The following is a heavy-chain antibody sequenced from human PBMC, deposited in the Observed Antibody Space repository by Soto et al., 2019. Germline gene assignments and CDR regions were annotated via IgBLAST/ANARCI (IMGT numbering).Heavy chain of an antibody. V-gene: IGHV1-2*04. CDR3: ARGRAVAGTFGDTRFDP. J-gene: IGHJ5*02. Sequence: ASVKVSCKASGYTFTGYYMHWVRQAPGQGLEWMGWINPNSGGTNYAQKFQGWVTMTRDTSISTAYMELSRLRSDDTAVYYCARGRAVAGTFGDTRFDPWGQGTLVTVSS. CDR2: INPNSGGT. CDR1: GYTFTGYY. D-gene: IGHD6-19*01.